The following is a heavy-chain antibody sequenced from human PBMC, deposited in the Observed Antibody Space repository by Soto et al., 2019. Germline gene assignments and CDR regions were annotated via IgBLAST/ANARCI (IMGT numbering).Heavy chain of an antibody. D-gene: IGHD3-10*01. CDR1: GFTFSSYG. V-gene: IGHV3-30*18. Sequence: GGSLRLSCAASGFTFSSYGMHWVRQAPGKGLEWVAVISYDGSNKYYADSVKGRFTISRDNSKNTLYLQMNSLRAEDTAVYYCAKDSVTRGDYGMDVWGQGTTVTVSS. CDR3: AKDSVTRGDYGMDV. CDR2: ISYDGSNK. J-gene: IGHJ6*02.